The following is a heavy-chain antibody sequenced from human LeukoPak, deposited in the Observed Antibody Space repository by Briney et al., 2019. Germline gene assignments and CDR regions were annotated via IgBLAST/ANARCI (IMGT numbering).Heavy chain of an antibody. V-gene: IGHV3-23*01. Sequence: GGSLRLSCAASGVTLSSYAMSWARQAPGKGLEWVSGISSSGSGGNTYYAGSVKGRFTISRDNAKNSLYLQMNSLRAEDTAVYYCARGYDPQYYYYGMDVWGQGTTVTVSS. D-gene: IGHD3-3*01. J-gene: IGHJ6*02. CDR3: ARGYDPQYYYYGMDV. CDR2: ISSSGSGGNT. CDR1: GVTLSSYA.